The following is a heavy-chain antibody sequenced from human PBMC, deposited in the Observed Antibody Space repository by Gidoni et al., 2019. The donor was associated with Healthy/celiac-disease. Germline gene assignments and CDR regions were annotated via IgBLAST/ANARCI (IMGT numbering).Heavy chain of an antibody. V-gene: IGHV3-30-3*01. J-gene: IGHJ4*02. CDR1: VFTFSIYA. Sequence: QVQLVESGGGVVQPGRSLRLSCAASVFTFSIYAMHWDRQAPGKGMEWVAVISYDGSNKYYADSVKGRFTISRDNSKNTLYLQMNSLRAEDTAVYYCARDGSSSWLLDYWGQGTLVTVSS. CDR3: ARDGSSSWLLDY. D-gene: IGHD6-13*01. CDR2: ISYDGSNK.